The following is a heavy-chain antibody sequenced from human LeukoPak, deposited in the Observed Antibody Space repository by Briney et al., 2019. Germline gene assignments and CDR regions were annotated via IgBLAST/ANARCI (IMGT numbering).Heavy chain of an antibody. J-gene: IGHJ4*02. CDR3: ARHSSSGWFPFDY. Sequence: SETLSLTCTVSGGSISSYYWSWIRQPPGKGLEWIGYFYYSGSTNYNPSLKSRVTISVDTSKNQFSLKLSSVTAADTAVYYCARHSSSGWFPFDYWGQGTLVTVSS. CDR1: GGSISSYY. D-gene: IGHD6-19*01. CDR2: FYYSGST. V-gene: IGHV4-59*08.